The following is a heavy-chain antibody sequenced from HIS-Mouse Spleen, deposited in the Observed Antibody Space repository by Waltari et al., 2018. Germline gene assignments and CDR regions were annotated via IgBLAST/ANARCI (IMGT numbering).Heavy chain of an antibody. V-gene: IGHV4-30-4*01. CDR3: ARAQIEYSSSFDY. CDR2: IYYSGST. CDR1: GGPILRGAYY. D-gene: IGHD6-6*01. J-gene: IGHJ4*02. Sequence: QVQLQESGPGRVKPSQTLSLTCTVSGGPILRGAYYWSWIRQPPGKGLEWIGYIYYSGSTYYNPSLKSRVTISVDTSKNQFSLKLSSVTAADTAVYYCARAQIEYSSSFDYWGQGTLVTVSS.